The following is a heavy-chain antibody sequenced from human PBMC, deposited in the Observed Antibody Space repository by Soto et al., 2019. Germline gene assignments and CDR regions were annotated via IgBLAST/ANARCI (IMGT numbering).Heavy chain of an antibody. Sequence: PGGSLRLSCAASGFTFSSYAMHWVRQAPGKGLEWVAVISYDGSNKYYADSVKGRFTISRDNSKNTLYLQMNSLRAEDTAVYYCARDLDEITMVRARQYYYYGMDVWGQGTTVTVSS. D-gene: IGHD3-10*01. J-gene: IGHJ6*02. CDR2: ISYDGSNK. CDR3: ARDLDEITMVRARQYYYYGMDV. CDR1: GFTFSSYA. V-gene: IGHV3-30-3*01.